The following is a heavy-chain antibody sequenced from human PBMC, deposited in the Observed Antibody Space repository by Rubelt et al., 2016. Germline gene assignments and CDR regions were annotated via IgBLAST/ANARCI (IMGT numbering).Heavy chain of an antibody. V-gene: IGHV3-43*01. Sequence: VQLVESGGGVVQPGGSLRLSCAASGFTFSSYWLHWVRQAPGKGLKWVSLISWDGGSTYYADSVKGRFTISRDNSKNSLYLQMNSLRTEDTALYYCAKESLAAAGDSGLGYWGQGTLVTVSS. CDR2: ISWDGGST. D-gene: IGHD6-13*01. CDR3: AKESLAAAGDSGLGY. CDR1: GFTFSSYW. J-gene: IGHJ4*02.